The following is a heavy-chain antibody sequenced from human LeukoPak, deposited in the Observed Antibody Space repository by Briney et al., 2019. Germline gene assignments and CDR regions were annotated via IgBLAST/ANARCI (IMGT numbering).Heavy chain of an antibody. CDR1: TDSTNTYY. V-gene: IGHV4-59*03. D-gene: IGHD2-8*01. CDR3: VRLRWQMLAPYFDH. Sequence: SETLSLTCSVSTDSTNTYYWSWIRQSPGKGLEWIGHIYHSGTTDCNPSFKSRVIISIDMSKKKFSLKLTSVTVADTAMYYCVRLRWQMLAPYFDHWGQGAFVIVSS. J-gene: IGHJ4*02. CDR2: IYHSGTT.